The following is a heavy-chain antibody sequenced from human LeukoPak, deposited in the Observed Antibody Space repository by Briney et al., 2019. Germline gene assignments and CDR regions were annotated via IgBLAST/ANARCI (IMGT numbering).Heavy chain of an antibody. CDR2: IYPGDSDT. CDR3: ARRRYDYVHPFVY. V-gene: IGHV5-51*01. Sequence: GESLKISCKASGYNFISYWIAWARQMPGKGLEWMGIIYPGDSDTRYSPSVQGQVTISADKSISTAYLQWSSLKASDTAMYYCARRRYDYVHPFVYWGQGTLVTVSS. J-gene: IGHJ4*02. D-gene: IGHD3-16*01. CDR1: GYNFISYW.